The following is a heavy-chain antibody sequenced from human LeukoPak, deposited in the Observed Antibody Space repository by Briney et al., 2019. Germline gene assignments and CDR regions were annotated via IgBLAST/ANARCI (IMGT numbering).Heavy chain of an antibody. V-gene: IGHV3-30*03. Sequence: GSLRLSCAASGFTFSDHYMSWIRQAPGKGLEWVAVISYDGSNKYYADSVKGRFTISRDNSKNTLFVQMSSLRAEDTAVYYCARGEYYSDTSSHFDYWGQGTLV. CDR3: ARGEYYSDTSSHFDY. D-gene: IGHD3-22*01. CDR1: GFTFSDHY. J-gene: IGHJ4*02. CDR2: ISYDGSNK.